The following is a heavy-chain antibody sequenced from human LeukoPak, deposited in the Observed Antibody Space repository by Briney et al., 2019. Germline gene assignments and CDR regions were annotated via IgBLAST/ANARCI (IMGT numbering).Heavy chain of an antibody. J-gene: IGHJ6*03. CDR2: ISWNSGSI. CDR3: ASGSYGSGFYYFYYMDV. D-gene: IGHD3-10*01. Sequence: GGSLRLSCAASGFSFSSYWMHWVRQAPGKGPVWVSGISWNSGSIGYADSVKGRFTISRDNAKNSVSLQMNSLRAEDTAVYYCASGSYGSGFYYFYYMDVWGKGTTVTVSS. V-gene: IGHV3-74*01. CDR1: GFSFSSYW.